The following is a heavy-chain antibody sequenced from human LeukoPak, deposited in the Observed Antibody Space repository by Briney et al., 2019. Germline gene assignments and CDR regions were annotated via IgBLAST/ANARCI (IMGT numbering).Heavy chain of an antibody. Sequence: PGGSLRLSCAASGFTFSNYAMSWVRQAPGKGLEWVSAISGSGGSTYYADSVKGRFTISRDNSKNTLYLQMNSLRAEDTAVYYCAKDPSPFYYDEPLDPWGQGTLVTVSS. V-gene: IGHV3-23*01. CDR2: ISGSGGST. CDR3: AKDPSPFYYDEPLDP. CDR1: GFTFSNYA. D-gene: IGHD3-22*01. J-gene: IGHJ5*02.